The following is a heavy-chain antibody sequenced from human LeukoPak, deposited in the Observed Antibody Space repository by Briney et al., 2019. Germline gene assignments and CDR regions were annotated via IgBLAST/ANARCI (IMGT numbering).Heavy chain of an antibody. D-gene: IGHD1-26*01. Sequence: SVKVSCKASGGTFSSYAISWVRQAPGQGLEWMGRIIPILGIANYAQKFQGRVTITADKSTSTAYMELSSLRSEDTAVYYCATGGVGALGVDYWGQGTLVTVSS. CDR1: GGTFSSYA. V-gene: IGHV1-69*04. J-gene: IGHJ4*02. CDR3: ATGGVGALGVDY. CDR2: IIPILGIA.